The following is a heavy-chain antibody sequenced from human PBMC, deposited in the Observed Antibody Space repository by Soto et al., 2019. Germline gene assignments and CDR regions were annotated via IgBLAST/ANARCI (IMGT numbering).Heavy chain of an antibody. V-gene: IGHV4-34*01. CDR3: AWGRSSVPDRRGIGYYGLDV. D-gene: IGHD6-6*01. CDR2: SNDSAIT. J-gene: IGHJ6*02. Sequence: VQLQQRGAQVLKPSETLSLTCVVNGGSFSGYYWSWIRQSPGKGLEWIGESNDSAITDSLPSLESRVTISVDMCKILFCLDLESVTAADSAVYHCAWGRSSVPDRRGIGYYGLDVWGQVTTVTVSS. CDR1: GGSFSGYY.